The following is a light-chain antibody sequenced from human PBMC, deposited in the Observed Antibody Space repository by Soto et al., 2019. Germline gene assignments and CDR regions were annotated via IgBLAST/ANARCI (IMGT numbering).Light chain of an antibody. V-gene: IGLV2-11*01. CDR3: CSYAGSYTPLV. Sequence: QSALTQPRSVSGSPGQSVAISCTGTSSDVGSYNYVSWYQQHPGKAPKLIIIDVTKRPSGVPDRFSGSKSGNTASLTISGLQAEDEADYYCCSYAGSYTPLVFGGGTKLTVL. CDR2: DVT. CDR1: SSDVGSYNY. J-gene: IGLJ2*01.